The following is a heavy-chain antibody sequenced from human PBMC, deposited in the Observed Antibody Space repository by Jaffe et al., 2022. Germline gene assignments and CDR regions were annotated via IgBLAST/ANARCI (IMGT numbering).Heavy chain of an antibody. D-gene: IGHD3-10*01. CDR2: ISGSGGST. CDR3: AKSPGTYGSGSYYRFYYYYYYMDV. Sequence: EVQLLESGGGLVQPGGSLRLSCAASGFTFSSYAMSWVRQAPGKGLEWVSAISGSGGSTYYADSVKGRFTISRDNSKNTLYLQMNSLRAEDTAVYYCAKSPGTYGSGSYYRFYYYYYYMDVWGKGTTVTVSS. CDR1: GFTFSSYA. J-gene: IGHJ6*03. V-gene: IGHV3-23*01.